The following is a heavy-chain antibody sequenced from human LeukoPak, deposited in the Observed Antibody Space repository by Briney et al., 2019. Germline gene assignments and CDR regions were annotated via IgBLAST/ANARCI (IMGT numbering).Heavy chain of an antibody. J-gene: IGHJ3*02. D-gene: IGHD1-14*01. CDR2: ITGNGGST. V-gene: IGHV3-64D*06. CDR3: LKRPDPWTFDI. Sequence: TGGSLRLSCSASGFTFSNYAMYWVRQAPGQGLEYVSAITGNGGSTYYADSVKGRFTISRDNSKNTLFLQMTSLRADDTAVYYCLKRPDPWTFDIWGQGTMLTVSS. CDR1: GFTFSNYA.